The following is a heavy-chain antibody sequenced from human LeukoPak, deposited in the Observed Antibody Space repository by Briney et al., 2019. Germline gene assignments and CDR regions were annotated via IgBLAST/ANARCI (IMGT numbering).Heavy chain of an antibody. CDR2: IHQHGSKE. CDR3: AKDWGWLVGSGIAY. D-gene: IGHD6-19*01. CDR1: GFNFRAYW. J-gene: IGHJ4*02. V-gene: IGHV3-7*01. Sequence: PGGSLRLSCTTSGFNFRAYWMGWVRQAPGKGLEWVANIHQHGSKENYVDSVKGRFTISRDNSKNTLYLQMDSLRPEDTALYYCAKDWGWLVGSGIAYWGQGTLVTVSS.